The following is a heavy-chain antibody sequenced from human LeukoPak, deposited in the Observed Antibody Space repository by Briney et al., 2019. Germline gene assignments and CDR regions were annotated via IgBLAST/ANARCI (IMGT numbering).Heavy chain of an antibody. J-gene: IGHJ4*02. CDR2: ISGSGGST. V-gene: IGHV3-23*01. D-gene: IGHD2-15*01. CDR1: GFTFSSYA. CDR3: ARDIVVVVAASFDY. Sequence: GGSLRLSCAASGFTFSSYAMSWVRQAPGKGLEWVSAISGSGGSTYYADSVKGRFTISRDNSKNTLYLQMNSLRAEDTAVYYCARDIVVVVAASFDYWGQGTLVTVSS.